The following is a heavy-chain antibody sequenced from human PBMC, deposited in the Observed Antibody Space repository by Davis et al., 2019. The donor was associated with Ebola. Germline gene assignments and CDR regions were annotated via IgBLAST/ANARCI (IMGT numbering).Heavy chain of an antibody. CDR2: ISYDGSNK. CDR3: AKMRTSGSYYIVGYFDY. Sequence: GESLKPSCAASGFTFSSSGMHWVRQAPGKGLEWVAVISYDGSNKYYADSVKGRFTISRDNSKNTLYLQMNSLRAEDTAVYYCAKMRTSGSYYIVGYFDYWGQGTLVTVSS. J-gene: IGHJ4*02. D-gene: IGHD1-26*01. CDR1: GFTFSSSG. V-gene: IGHV3-30*18.